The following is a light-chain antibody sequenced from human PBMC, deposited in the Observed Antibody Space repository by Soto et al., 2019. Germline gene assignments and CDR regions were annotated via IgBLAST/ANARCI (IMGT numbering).Light chain of an antibody. CDR2: DAS. CDR1: QSVSNNY. CDR3: QQYGSSGT. V-gene: IGKV3-20*01. J-gene: IGKJ1*01. Sequence: EIVLTQSPGTLSLSPGERATLSCRASQSVSNNYLAWYQQKPGQAPRLLIYDASKRATGIPARFSGSGSGTDFTLTISSLEPEDFAVYYCQQYGSSGTFGQGTKVDIK.